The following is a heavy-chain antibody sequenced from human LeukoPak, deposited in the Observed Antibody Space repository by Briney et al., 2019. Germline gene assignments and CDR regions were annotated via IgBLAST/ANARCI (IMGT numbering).Heavy chain of an antibody. V-gene: IGHV3-30*18. CDR1: GFTFSNNW. J-gene: IGHJ4*02. Sequence: GFLRLSCAASGFTFSNNWMSWVRQAPGKGLEWVAVISYDGSNKYYADSVKGRFTISRDNSKNTLYLQMNSLRAEDTAVYHCAKGSKATGTYYFDYWGQGTLVTVSS. CDR3: AKGSKATGTYYFDY. CDR2: ISYDGSNK. D-gene: IGHD5-12*01.